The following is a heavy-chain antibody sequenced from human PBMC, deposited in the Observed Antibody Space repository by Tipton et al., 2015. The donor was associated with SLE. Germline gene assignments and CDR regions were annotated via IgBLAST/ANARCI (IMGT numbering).Heavy chain of an antibody. Sequence: SLRLSCAASGFTFSSYSMNWVRQAPGKGLEWVSSISSSSSYIYYADSVKGRFTISRDNAKNSLYLQMNSLRAEDTAVYYCARWSGGAREDLDYWGQGTLVTVSS. CDR3: ARWSGGAREDLDY. D-gene: IGHD3-10*01. V-gene: IGHV3-21*01. J-gene: IGHJ4*02. CDR1: GFTFSSYS. CDR2: ISSSSSYI.